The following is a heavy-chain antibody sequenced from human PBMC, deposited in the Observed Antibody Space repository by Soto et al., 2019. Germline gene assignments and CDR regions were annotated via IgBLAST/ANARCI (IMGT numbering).Heavy chain of an antibody. CDR2: ISSSSSYI. Sequence: EVQLVESGGGLVKPGGSLRLSCAASGFTFSSYSMNWVRQAPGKGLERVSSISSSSSYIYYADSVKGRFTISRDNAKNSLYLQMNSLRAEDTAVYYCARGLAGGYIWVRGPIDYWGQGTLVTVSS. CDR3: ARGLAGGYIWVRGPIDY. D-gene: IGHD3-16*01. J-gene: IGHJ4*02. V-gene: IGHV3-21*01. CDR1: GFTFSSYS.